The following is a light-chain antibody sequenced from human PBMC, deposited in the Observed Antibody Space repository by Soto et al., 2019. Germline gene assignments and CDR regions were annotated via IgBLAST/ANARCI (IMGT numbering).Light chain of an antibody. CDR2: GAS. Sequence: DIQMTQSPSTLSASVGDRVTIACRASQSISPWLAWYQQKPGKAPKLLIYGASSLEGGVPSRFSGSGSGTDFTLTISSLQPDDFATYYCQQYNSYSFGPGTKVDIK. J-gene: IGKJ3*01. CDR3: QQYNSYS. CDR1: QSISPW. V-gene: IGKV1-5*01.